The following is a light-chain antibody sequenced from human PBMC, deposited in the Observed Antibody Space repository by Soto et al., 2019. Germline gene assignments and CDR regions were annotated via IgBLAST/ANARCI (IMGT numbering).Light chain of an antibody. V-gene: IGKV1-5*03. Sequence: DIKMTQSPSTLSASVGDRVTITCRASENIGAWLAWYQQKPGKAPKLLIYKASSLESGVPSRFSGGGSGTEFTLTISSLQPDDFATYYCQQYHIYSWTFGQGTKVDIK. J-gene: IGKJ1*01. CDR3: QQYHIYSWT. CDR1: ENIGAW. CDR2: KAS.